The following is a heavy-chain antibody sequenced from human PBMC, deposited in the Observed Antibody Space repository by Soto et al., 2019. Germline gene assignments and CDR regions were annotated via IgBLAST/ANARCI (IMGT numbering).Heavy chain of an antibody. CDR2: MNPNSGNT. J-gene: IGHJ6*03. CDR1: GYTFTSYD. Sequence: QVQLVQSGAEVKKPGASVKVSCKASGYTFTSYDINWVRQATGQGLEWMGWMNPNSGNTGYAQKFQGRVTMTRNTSISTAYIELSSLRSEDKAVYYCAGGFQLHIPFRNTYYDFWSGYYYYYSMDVWGKGTTVTVSS. D-gene: IGHD3-3*01. CDR3: AGGFQLHIPFRNTYYDFWSGYYYYYSMDV. V-gene: IGHV1-8*01.